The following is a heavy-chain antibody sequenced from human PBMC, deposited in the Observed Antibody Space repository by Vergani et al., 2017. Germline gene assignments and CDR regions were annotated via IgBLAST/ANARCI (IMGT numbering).Heavy chain of an antibody. J-gene: IGHJ4*02. CDR1: GVPISDAVYF. CDR2: NYNSGTT. V-gene: IGHV4-39*01. D-gene: IGHD6-13*01. Sequence: QLQLRETGPGLVQPSETLSLTCSVSGVPISDAVYFWGWLRPSPGKGLVCIASNYNSGTTYLYPSLQSRVSISADTSKSQISLKLTTVTAADTAVYYCVRHAGYCGPSSCSHFDSWGQGTLVTVSS. CDR3: VRHAGYCGPSSCSHFDS.